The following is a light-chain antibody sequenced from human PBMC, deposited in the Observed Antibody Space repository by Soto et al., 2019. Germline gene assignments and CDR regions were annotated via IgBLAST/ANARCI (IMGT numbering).Light chain of an antibody. Sequence: IHLTQSPPSLSASVGDRVTITCRASQTISPFLNWYQQKPGKAPKLLIYDASSLESGVPSRFSGSGSGTEFTLTISSLQSEDFAVYYCQQYNNWPLTFGQGTRLEIK. CDR2: DAS. CDR1: QTISPF. CDR3: QQYNNWPLT. V-gene: IGKV1D-13*01. J-gene: IGKJ5*01.